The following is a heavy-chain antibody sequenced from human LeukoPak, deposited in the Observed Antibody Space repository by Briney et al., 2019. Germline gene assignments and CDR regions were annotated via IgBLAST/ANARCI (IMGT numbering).Heavy chain of an antibody. J-gene: IGHJ4*02. CDR2: INDVSSDI. CDR3: ARDTYQPGLIGC. Sequence: GGSLRLSCAASEFTFSLYAMNWVRPAPGKGLEWVSYINDVSSDIHYADSVKGRFTISRDNAKNTLYLQMNSLRAEDRAVYYCARDTYQPGLIGCWGQGTLVTVSS. CDR1: EFTFSLYA. V-gene: IGHV3-21*05. D-gene: IGHD2-2*01.